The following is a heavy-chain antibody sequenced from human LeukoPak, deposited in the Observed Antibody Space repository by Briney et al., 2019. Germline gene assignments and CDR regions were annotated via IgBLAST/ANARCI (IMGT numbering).Heavy chain of an antibody. D-gene: IGHD2-15*01. J-gene: IGHJ4*02. Sequence: GGSLQISCKGSGYSFTSYWIGWVRPMPGKGLEGMGIIYPGDSDTRYSPSFQGQVTISADKSISTAYLQWSSLKASDTAMYYCARPRRGGNRAYFDYWGQGTLVTVSS. CDR1: GYSFTSYW. CDR3: ARPRRGGNRAYFDY. CDR2: IYPGDSDT. V-gene: IGHV5-51*01.